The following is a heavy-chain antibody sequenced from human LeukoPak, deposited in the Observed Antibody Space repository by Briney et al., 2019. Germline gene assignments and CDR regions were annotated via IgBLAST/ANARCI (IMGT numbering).Heavy chain of an antibody. CDR2: ISSSSSYI. Sequence: GGSLRLSCAASGFTVSSYSMNWVRRAPGRGLEWVSSISSSSSYIYYADSVKGRFTISRDNAKNSLYLQMNSLRAEDTAVYYCARGGGYYDSSGSFDYWGQGTLVTVSS. V-gene: IGHV3-21*01. D-gene: IGHD3-22*01. J-gene: IGHJ4*02. CDR3: ARGGGYYDSSGSFDY. CDR1: GFTVSSYS.